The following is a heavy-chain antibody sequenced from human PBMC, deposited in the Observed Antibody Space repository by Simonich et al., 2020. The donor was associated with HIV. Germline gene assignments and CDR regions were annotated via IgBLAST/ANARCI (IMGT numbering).Heavy chain of an antibody. D-gene: IGHD3-10*01. Sequence: QVQLVQSGAEVKKPGSSVKVSCKASGGTFSSFANSWVRKAPGLGLEWREGTTPIVGTAKHAQMFQGRVTITADESTSTAYMELSSLRSEDTGIYYCARKGGGRGVYYFDYWGQGTLVTVSS. CDR2: TTPIVGTA. J-gene: IGHJ4*02. CDR1: GGTFSSFA. CDR3: ARKGGGRGVYYFDY. V-gene: IGHV1-69*13.